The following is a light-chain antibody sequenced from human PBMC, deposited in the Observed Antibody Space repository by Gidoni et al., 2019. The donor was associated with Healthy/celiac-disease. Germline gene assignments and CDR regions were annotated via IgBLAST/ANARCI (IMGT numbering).Light chain of an antibody. Sequence: QSALHQPASVSGSPGQSVTISCTGTSSDVGGYNYVSWYQQHPGKAPKLMIYDVSNRPSGVSNRFSGSKSGNTASLTISGLQAEDEADYYCSSYTSSSTLVVFGGGTKLPVL. V-gene: IGLV2-14*01. CDR2: DVS. CDR1: SSDVGGYNY. J-gene: IGLJ2*01. CDR3: SSYTSSSTLVV.